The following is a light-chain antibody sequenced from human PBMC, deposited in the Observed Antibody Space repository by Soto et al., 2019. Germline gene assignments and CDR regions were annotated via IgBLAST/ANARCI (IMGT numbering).Light chain of an antibody. Sequence: QSVLTQPASVSGSPGQSITISCTGTSSDVGSYNLVSWYQQHPGKAPKLMIYEGSKRPSGVSNRFSGSKSGNTASLTISGLQAEDEADYYCCSCAGSPNYVFGTGTKVTVL. CDR1: SSDVGSYNL. J-gene: IGLJ1*01. CDR3: CSCAGSPNYV. CDR2: EGS. V-gene: IGLV2-23*01.